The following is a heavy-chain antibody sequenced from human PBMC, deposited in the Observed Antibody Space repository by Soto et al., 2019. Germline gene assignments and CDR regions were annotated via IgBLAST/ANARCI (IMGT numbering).Heavy chain of an antibody. CDR1: GGTFSSYA. V-gene: IGHV1-69*01. CDR3: ARGEGVYAVTPKNGMDV. Sequence: QVQLVQSGAEVKKPRSPVKFSCKASGGTFSSYAISRVRQAPGQGLEWMGGIIPILGTANYAQKFQGRVTITADESTSTAYMELSSLRSEDTAVYYCARGEGVYAVTPKNGMDVWGQGTTVTVSS. CDR2: IIPILGTA. D-gene: IGHD4-17*01. J-gene: IGHJ6*02.